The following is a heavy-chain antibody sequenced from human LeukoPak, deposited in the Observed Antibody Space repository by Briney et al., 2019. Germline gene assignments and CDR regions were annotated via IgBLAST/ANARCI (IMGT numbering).Heavy chain of an antibody. CDR2: INPNSGGT. J-gene: IGHJ4*02. V-gene: IGHV1-2*02. CDR3: ARDLTIFGVVSEEASFYFDY. CDR1: GYTFTGYY. D-gene: IGHD3-3*01. Sequence: ASVKVSCKASGYTFTGYYMHWVRQAPGQGLGWMGWINPNSGGTNYAQKFQGRVTMTRDTSISTAYMELSRLRSDDTAVYYCARDLTIFGVVSEEASFYFDYWGQGTLVTVSS.